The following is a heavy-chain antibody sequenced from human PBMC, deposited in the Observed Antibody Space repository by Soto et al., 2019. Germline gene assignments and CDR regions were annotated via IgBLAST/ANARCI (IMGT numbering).Heavy chain of an antibody. V-gene: IGHV1-8*02. CDR3: VRQPGGVATPGDDY. J-gene: IGHJ4*02. CDR1: GYNFDAFD. D-gene: IGHD3-10*01. Sequence: QVQLVQSGAEVKKPGASVKVSCEASGYNFDAFDIHWVRQAAGQGLEWMGWMNPRTGDTAFAQEFQDRVTMTSDNSRNTAYMEVSGLRSEDTAVYFCVRQPGGVATPGDDYWGQGTLVTVSS. CDR2: MNPRTGDT.